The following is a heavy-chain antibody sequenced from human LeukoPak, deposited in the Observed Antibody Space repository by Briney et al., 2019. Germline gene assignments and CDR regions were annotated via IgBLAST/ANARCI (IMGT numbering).Heavy chain of an antibody. CDR3: ARAGILWGDY. J-gene: IGHJ4*02. V-gene: IGHV3-7*01. CDR1: GLTFSSYW. CDR2: IKQDGSEG. Sequence: PGGSLRLSCAASGLTFSSYWMSWVRQAPGKGLEWVASIKQDGSEGYYVDSVKGRFAISRDNTKNSLYLQMNSLRVEDTAVYYCARAGILWGDYWGQGTQVTVSS. D-gene: IGHD2-15*01.